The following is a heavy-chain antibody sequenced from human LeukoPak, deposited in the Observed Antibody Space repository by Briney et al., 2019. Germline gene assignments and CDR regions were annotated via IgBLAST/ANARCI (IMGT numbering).Heavy chain of an antibody. CDR3: AKDEVSNPYWYFDL. CDR1: GFTFDDYA. Sequence: QPGRSLRLSCAASGFTFDDYAMHWVRQAPGKGLEWVSGISWNSGSIVYADSVKGRFTISRDNAKNSLHLQMNSLRAEDTALYYCAKDEVSNPYWYFDLWGRGTLVTVSS. CDR2: ISWNSGSI. V-gene: IGHV3-9*01. D-gene: IGHD1-14*01. J-gene: IGHJ2*01.